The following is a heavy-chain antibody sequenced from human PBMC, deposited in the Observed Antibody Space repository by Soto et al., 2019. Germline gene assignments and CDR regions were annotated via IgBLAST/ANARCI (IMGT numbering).Heavy chain of an antibody. Sequence: SVKVSCQASGGTFSSYTISWVRQAPGQGLEWMGRIIPILGIANYAQKFQGRVTITADKSTSTAYMELSSLRSEDTAVYYCARLRFLEWRDYYYMDVWGKGTTVTVSS. D-gene: IGHD3-3*01. CDR2: IIPILGIA. V-gene: IGHV1-69*02. CDR3: ARLRFLEWRDYYYMDV. J-gene: IGHJ6*03. CDR1: GGTFSSYT.